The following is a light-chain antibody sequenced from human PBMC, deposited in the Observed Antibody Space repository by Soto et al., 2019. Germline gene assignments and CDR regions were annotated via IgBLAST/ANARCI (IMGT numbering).Light chain of an antibody. J-gene: IGKJ5*01. CDR3: QQSYNSPPIT. V-gene: IGKV1-39*01. Sequence: IQMTQSPSSLSASVGDIVTIIFRAGQSIFSSLNCYQQRPGKAPTLLIYAASSLQSGVPSRFRGSGYGTDFALTITSLQPEDFAIYYCQQSYNSPPITFGQGTRLEIK. CDR1: QSIFSS. CDR2: AAS.